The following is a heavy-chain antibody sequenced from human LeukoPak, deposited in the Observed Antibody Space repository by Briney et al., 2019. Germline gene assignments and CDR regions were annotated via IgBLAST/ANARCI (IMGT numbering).Heavy chain of an antibody. CDR1: GFTFSSYW. CDR3: AREGFYRASYYFDY. CDR2: IKQDGSEK. J-gene: IGHJ4*02. Sequence: HPGGSLRLSCAASGFTFSSYWMSWVRQAPGKGLEWVANIKQDGSEKYYVDSVKGRFTISRDNAKNSLYLQMNSLRAEDTAVYYCAREGFYRASYYFDYWGQGTLVTVSS. V-gene: IGHV3-7*01. D-gene: IGHD4-11*01.